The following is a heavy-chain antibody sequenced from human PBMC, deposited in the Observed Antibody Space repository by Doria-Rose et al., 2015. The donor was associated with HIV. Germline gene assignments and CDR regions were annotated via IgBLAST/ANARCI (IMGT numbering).Heavy chain of an antibody. CDR2: IFSDDER. Sequence: VTLKESGPVLVKPTETLTLTCTVSGVSLSSPGMGVSWIRQPPGKALEWLANIFSDDERSYKPSLKSRLTISRGTSKSQVVLTMTDMDPVDTATYYCARIKSSRWYHKYYFDFWGRGTLVIVSA. J-gene: IGHJ4*02. CDR3: ARIKSSRWYHKYYFDF. CDR1: GVSLSSPGMG. D-gene: IGHD6-13*01. V-gene: IGHV2-26*01.